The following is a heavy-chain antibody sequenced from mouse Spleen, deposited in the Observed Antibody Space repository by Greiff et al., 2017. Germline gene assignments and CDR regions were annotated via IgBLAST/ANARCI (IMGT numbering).Heavy chain of an antibody. D-gene: IGHD1-1*01. CDR2: ISNGGGST. J-gene: IGHJ1*01. Sequence: EVKVVESGGGLVQPGGSLKLSCATSGFTFSDYYMYWVRQTPEKRLEWVAYISNGGGSTYYPDTVKGRFTISRDNAKNTLYLQMSRLKSEDTAMYYCARHGEGDYYGSSGYFDVWGAGTTVTVSS. V-gene: IGHV5-12*02. CDR3: ARHGEGDYYGSSGYFDV. CDR1: GFTFSDYY.